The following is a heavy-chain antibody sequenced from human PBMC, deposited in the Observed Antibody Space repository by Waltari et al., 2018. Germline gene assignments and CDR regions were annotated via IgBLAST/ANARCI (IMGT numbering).Heavy chain of an antibody. D-gene: IGHD3-3*01. CDR3: AHSTTPKYYDFWSGYYAPRLGGMDV. J-gene: IGHJ6*02. CDR1: GFSLSTSGVG. V-gene: IGHV2-5*01. CDR2: IYWYDDK. Sequence: QITLKESGPTLVKPTQTLTLTCTFSGFSLSTSGVGVGWIRQPPGKALEWLALIYWYDDKRYSPSLKSRLTITKDTSKNQVVLTMTNMDPVDTATYYCAHSTTPKYYDFWSGYYAPRLGGMDVWGQGTTVTVSS.